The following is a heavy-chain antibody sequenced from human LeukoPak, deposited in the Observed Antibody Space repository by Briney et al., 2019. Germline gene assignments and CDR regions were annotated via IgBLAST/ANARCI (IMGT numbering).Heavy chain of an antibody. CDR3: AKEDTYGSH. CDR2: SGSGGST. J-gene: IGHJ4*02. V-gene: IGHV3-23*01. Sequence: GGSLRLSCAASGFTFSSYAMSWVRQAPGKGLEWVSASGSGGSTYYADSVKGRFTISRDNSKNTLHLQMNSLRAEETAVYYCAKEDTYGSHWGQGTLVTVSS. CDR1: GFTFSSYA. D-gene: IGHD5-18*01.